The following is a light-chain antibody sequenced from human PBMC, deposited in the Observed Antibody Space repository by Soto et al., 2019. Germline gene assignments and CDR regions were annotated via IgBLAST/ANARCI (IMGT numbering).Light chain of an antibody. V-gene: IGKV1-27*01. Sequence: DIQMTPSPSSLSASVGDRVTITCRAIQGISNYLAWYQQKPGKVPELLIYASSTLQSGVPSRFSGSGTGTDLTLTISSLQPEDVAPYHCQKYNSAPPRYTFGQGTKLEIK. CDR2: ASS. CDR3: QKYNSAPPRYT. CDR1: QGISNY. J-gene: IGKJ2*01.